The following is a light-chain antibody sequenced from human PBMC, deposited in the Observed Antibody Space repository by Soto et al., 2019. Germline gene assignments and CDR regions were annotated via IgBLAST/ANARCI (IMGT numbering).Light chain of an antibody. J-gene: IGKJ1*01. Sequence: EIVMTQSPATLSLSPGERATLSCRASQSVSSSYLAWYQQKPGQAPRLLIYGASSRATGIPDRFSGSGSGTDFTLTITRLGPEDFAVYYCYQYDTSPWTFGQGTKVDIK. CDR1: QSVSSSY. CDR3: YQYDTSPWT. CDR2: GAS. V-gene: IGKV3-20*01.